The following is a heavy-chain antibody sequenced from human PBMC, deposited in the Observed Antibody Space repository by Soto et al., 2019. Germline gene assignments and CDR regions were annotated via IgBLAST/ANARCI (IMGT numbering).Heavy chain of an antibody. Sequence: QVQLQESGPGLVKPSQTLSLTCTVSSGSISSGGYYGSWIRQSPGKGLEWIGYISYNGSTYYNPSLKSRLTISGDTSKNQFSLKLSSVTAADTAVYYCARAVLDFWSAYYSAFDIWGQGTMVTVSS. V-gene: IGHV4-31*03. J-gene: IGHJ3*02. D-gene: IGHD3-3*01. CDR2: ISYNGST. CDR3: ARAVLDFWSAYYSAFDI. CDR1: SGSISSGGYY.